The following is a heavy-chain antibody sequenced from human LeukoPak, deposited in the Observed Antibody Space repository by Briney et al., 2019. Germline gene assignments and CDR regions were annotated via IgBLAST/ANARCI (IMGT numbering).Heavy chain of an antibody. J-gene: IGHJ4*02. V-gene: IGHV1-18*01. Sequence: ASVKVSCKASGYTFTSYGISWVRQAPGQGLEWMGWISANDGNTDNPQKLQGRVTMTTDTSTSTAYMELRSLRSDDTAVYYCARESHVTREDYWGQGTLVTVSS. CDR3: ARESHVTREDY. CDR2: ISANDGNT. CDR1: GYTFTSYG. D-gene: IGHD3-10*01.